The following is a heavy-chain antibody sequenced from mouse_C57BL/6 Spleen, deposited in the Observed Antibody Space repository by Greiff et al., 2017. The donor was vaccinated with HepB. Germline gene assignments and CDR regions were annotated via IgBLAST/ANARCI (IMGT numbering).Heavy chain of an antibody. Sequence: ESGPGLVKPSQSLSLTCSVTGYSITSGYYWNWIRQFPGNKLEWMGYISYDGSNNYNPSLKNRISITRDTSKNQFFLKLNSVTTEDTATYDCARDSSGYEAYWGQGTLVTVSA. J-gene: IGHJ3*01. CDR2: ISYDGSN. D-gene: IGHD3-2*02. V-gene: IGHV3-6*01. CDR1: GYSITSGYY. CDR3: ARDSSGYEAY.